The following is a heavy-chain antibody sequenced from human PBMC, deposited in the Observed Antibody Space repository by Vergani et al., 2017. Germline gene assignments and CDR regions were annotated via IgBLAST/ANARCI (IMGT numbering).Heavy chain of an antibody. CDR2: IDWDGDT. J-gene: IGHJ6*02. Sequence: QVTLRESGPARVEVTQTLTLTCTFSGFSPNSRGVCLNWVRQPPGKAVEWLGIIDWDGDTYYTSSLRPRLTVSKDPTQNRVVLRMTNVGPGDTDKYFCTREFGEVPSGFYTCRFSGMDVWGHGATVTVSS. D-gene: IGHD3-3*01. V-gene: IGHV2-70*20. CDR1: GFSPNSRGVC. CDR3: TREFGEVPSGFYTCRFSGMDV.